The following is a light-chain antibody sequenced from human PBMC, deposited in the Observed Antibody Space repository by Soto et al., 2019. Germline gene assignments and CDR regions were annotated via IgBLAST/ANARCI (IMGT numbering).Light chain of an antibody. CDR3: QQLNSYPPF. Sequence: DIQLTQSPSFLSASVGDRVTITCRASQGISSYLAWYQQKPGKAPKFLIYAASTLQSGVPSRFSGSGSGTEFTLTISSLQPEDFATYYCQQLNSYPPFFGGGTKVEIK. J-gene: IGKJ4*01. V-gene: IGKV1-9*01. CDR2: AAS. CDR1: QGISSY.